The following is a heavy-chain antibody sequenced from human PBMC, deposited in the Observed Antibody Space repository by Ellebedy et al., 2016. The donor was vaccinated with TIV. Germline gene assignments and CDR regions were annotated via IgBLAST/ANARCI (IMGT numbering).Heavy chain of an antibody. J-gene: IGHJ6*02. CDR2: ISAYSGNT. V-gene: IGHV1-18*01. CDR1: GYTFTSYG. CDR3: ARGGASSPDGMDV. Sequence: ASVKVSXXASGYTFTSYGISWVRQAPGQGLEWMGWISAYSGNTNYAQKVQGRVTMTTDTSTTTAYMELRDLTSDDTAVYYCARGGASSPDGMDVWGQGTTVTVSS.